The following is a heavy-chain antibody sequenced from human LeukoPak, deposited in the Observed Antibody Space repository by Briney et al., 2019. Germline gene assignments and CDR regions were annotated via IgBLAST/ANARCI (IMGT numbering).Heavy chain of an antibody. D-gene: IGHD1-26*01. V-gene: IGHV4-61*02. J-gene: IGHJ4*02. Sequence: SETLSLTCTVSGGSISSGSYYWSWIRQRAGKGLEWIGRIYTSGSTNYNPSLKSRVTISVDTSKNQFSLKLSSVTAADTAVYYCAREGSGSYGWYFDYWGQGTLVTVSS. CDR1: GGSISSGSYY. CDR3: AREGSGSYGWYFDY. CDR2: IYTSGST.